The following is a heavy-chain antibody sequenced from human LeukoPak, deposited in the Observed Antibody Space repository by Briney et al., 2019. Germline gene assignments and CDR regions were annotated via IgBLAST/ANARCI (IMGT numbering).Heavy chain of an antibody. J-gene: IGHJ4*02. CDR2: ISWNSGSI. V-gene: IGHV3-9*01. Sequence: GGSLRLSCAASGFTFDDYAMPWVRQAPGKGLEWVSGISWNSGSIGYADSVKGRFTISRDNAKNSLYLQMNSLRAEDTALYYCAKGTGYSSGPFDYWGQGTLVTVSS. CDR3: AKGTGYSSGPFDY. D-gene: IGHD6-19*01. CDR1: GFTFDDYA.